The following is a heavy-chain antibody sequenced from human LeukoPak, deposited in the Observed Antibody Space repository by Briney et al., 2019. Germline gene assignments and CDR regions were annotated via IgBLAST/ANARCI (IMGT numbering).Heavy chain of an antibody. CDR3: ARDEVVVASYGMDV. Sequence: ASVKVSCKASGGTFSSYVISWVRQAPGQGLEWMGRIIPILDIANYAQKFQGRVTITADKSTSRAYMELSSLRSEDTAVYYCARDEVVVASYGMDVWGQGTTVTVSS. D-gene: IGHD2-15*01. J-gene: IGHJ6*02. V-gene: IGHV1-69*04. CDR1: GGTFSSYV. CDR2: IIPILDIA.